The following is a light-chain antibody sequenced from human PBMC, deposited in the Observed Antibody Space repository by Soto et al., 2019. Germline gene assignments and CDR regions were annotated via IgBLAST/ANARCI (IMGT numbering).Light chain of an antibody. CDR2: DAS. Sequence: DIQMTQSPSTLSSSVGDRVTITCRASERISSWLAWYQQKPGKAPKLLIYDASSLESGVPSRFSGSGSGTEFTLTISSLQPDDFATYYCQHYKTYSTFGQGTKVDI. J-gene: IGKJ1*01. CDR3: QHYKTYST. V-gene: IGKV1-5*01. CDR1: ERISSW.